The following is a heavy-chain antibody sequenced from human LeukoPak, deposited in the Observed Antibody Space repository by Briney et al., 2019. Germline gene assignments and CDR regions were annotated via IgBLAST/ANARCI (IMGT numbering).Heavy chain of an antibody. J-gene: IGHJ3*02. V-gene: IGHV1-3*01. CDR1: GYTFTSYA. CDR2: INAGNGNT. D-gene: IGHD6-13*01. CDR3: ARDRVAAAGPEAFDI. Sequence: ASVKVPCKASGYTFTSYAMHWVRQAPGQRLEWMGWINAGNGNTKYSQKFQGRVTITRDTSASTAYMELSSLRSEDTAVYYCARDRVAAAGPEAFDIWGQGTMVTVSS.